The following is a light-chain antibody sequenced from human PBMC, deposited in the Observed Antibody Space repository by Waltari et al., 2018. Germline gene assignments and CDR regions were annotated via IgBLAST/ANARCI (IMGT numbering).Light chain of an antibody. CDR1: QSVSTY. J-gene: IGKJ1*01. CDR3: QQYYDYQRS. Sequence: AIRMTQSPSSLSASTGDRVTIPCRESQSVSTYLAWYQQKPGKAPKLLIYAASTLQRGVPLRFSGSGSGTDFTLSISCLQSEDFATYYCQQYYDYQRSFGQGTKVEIK. CDR2: AAS. V-gene: IGKV1-8*01.